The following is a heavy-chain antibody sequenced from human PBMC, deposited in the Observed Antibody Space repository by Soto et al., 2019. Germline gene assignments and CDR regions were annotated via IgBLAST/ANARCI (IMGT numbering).Heavy chain of an antibody. J-gene: IGHJ4*02. Sequence: PSETLSLTCTVSGGSISSSTYYWGWMRQPPGKGLEWIASFFYGGKNYYNPSLKSRVTISVDTSKNQFSLKLTSGTAADTAVYYCVRRHGLITAAYYWGQGTPVTVSS. CDR2: FFYGGKN. V-gene: IGHV4-39*01. CDR3: VRRHGLITAAYY. CDR1: GGSISSSTYY. D-gene: IGHD3-16*01.